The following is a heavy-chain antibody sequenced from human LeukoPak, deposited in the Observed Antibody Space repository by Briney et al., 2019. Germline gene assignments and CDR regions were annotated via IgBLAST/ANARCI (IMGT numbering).Heavy chain of an antibody. CDR1: GGSFSGYY. CDR3: ASRPGLDGFYYFDY. J-gene: IGHJ4*02. Sequence: PSETLSLTCAVYGGSFSGYYWSWIRQPPGKGLKWIGEINHGGSTNYNPSLKSRVTISVDTPKNQFSLKLSSVTAADTAVYYCASRPGLDGFYYFDYWGQGTLVTVSS. CDR2: INHGGST. V-gene: IGHV4-34*01. D-gene: IGHD5-24*01.